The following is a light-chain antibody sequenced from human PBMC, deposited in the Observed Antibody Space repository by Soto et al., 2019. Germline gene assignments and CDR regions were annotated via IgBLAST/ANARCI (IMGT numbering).Light chain of an antibody. J-gene: IGKJ5*01. CDR3: QQYNNWPPIT. CDR2: GAS. V-gene: IGKV3-15*01. CDR1: QSVSSK. Sequence: EIMMTQSPGTLSLSPGERATLSCRASQSVSSKLAWYQQKPGQAPRLLIYGASTRATGIPARFSGSGSGTEFTLTISSLQSEDFAVYYCQQYNNWPPITFGQGTRLEIK.